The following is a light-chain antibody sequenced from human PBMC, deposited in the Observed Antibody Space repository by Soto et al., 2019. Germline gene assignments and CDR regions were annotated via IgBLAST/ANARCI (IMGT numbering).Light chain of an antibody. CDR1: SSDVGGYDY. Sequence: QSALTQPASVSGSPGQSITISCTGTSSDVGGYDYVSWYQLHPGKAPKLMVFEVSNRPSGVSYRFSGSKSGNTASLTISGLQAEDEADYFCSSYSFSTGYLFGTGTKVTVL. CDR2: EVS. J-gene: IGLJ1*01. V-gene: IGLV2-14*01. CDR3: SSYSFSTGYL.